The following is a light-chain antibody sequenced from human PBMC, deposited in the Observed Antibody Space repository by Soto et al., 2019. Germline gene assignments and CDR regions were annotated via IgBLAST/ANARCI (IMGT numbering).Light chain of an antibody. J-gene: IGKJ1*01. V-gene: IGKV2-28*01. CDR2: LGS. CDR1: QSLLHSNGYNY. Sequence: DIVMTQSPLSLPVTPGEPASISCRSSQSLLHSNGYNYLDWYLQKPEQSPQLLSYLGSNRASGVPDRFSGSGSGTDFTLKISRVEAEDVGVYYCMQALQTWTFGQGTKVEIK. CDR3: MQALQTWT.